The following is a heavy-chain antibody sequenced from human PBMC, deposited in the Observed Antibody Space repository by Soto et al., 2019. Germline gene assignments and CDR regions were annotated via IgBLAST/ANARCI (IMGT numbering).Heavy chain of an antibody. D-gene: IGHD6-19*01. Sequence: SVKVSCKASGGTFSSYAISGVRQAPGQGLEWMGGIIPIFGTANYAQKFQGRVTITADESTSTAYMELSSLRSEDTAVYYCARDPGSGWLYNWFDPWGQGTLVTVSS. CDR3: ARDPGSGWLYNWFDP. CDR2: IIPIFGTA. CDR1: GGTFSSYA. J-gene: IGHJ5*02. V-gene: IGHV1-69*13.